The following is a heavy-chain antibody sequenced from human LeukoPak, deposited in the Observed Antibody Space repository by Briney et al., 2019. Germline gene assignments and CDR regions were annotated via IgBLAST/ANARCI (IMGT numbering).Heavy chain of an antibody. CDR1: GYSISSGYY. Sequence: SETLSLTCTVSGYSISSGYYWGWIRQPPGKGLEWIGSIYHSGSTYYNPSLKSRVTISVDTSKNQFSLKLTSVTAADTAVYYCARVREDPWNIWGQGTMVTVSS. J-gene: IGHJ3*02. CDR2: IYHSGST. D-gene: IGHD1-1*01. V-gene: IGHV4-38-2*02. CDR3: ARVREDPWNI.